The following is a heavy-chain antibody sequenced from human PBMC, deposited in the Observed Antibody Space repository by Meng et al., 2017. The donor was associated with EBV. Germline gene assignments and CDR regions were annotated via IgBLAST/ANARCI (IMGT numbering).Heavy chain of an antibody. J-gene: IGHJ5*02. CDR3: AKDLAPGGFEYQPLT. D-gene: IGHD2-2*01. CDR2: ISGSGGST. Sequence: EVQLLESGVGLVQPGXXXXLSCGASGFTFSSYAMSWDRQAPGKGLEWVSAISGSGGSTYYADSVKGRFTISRDNSKNTLYLQMNSLRAEDTAVYYCAKDLAPGGFEYQPLTWGQGTLVTVSS. CDR1: GFTFSSYA. V-gene: IGHV3-23*01.